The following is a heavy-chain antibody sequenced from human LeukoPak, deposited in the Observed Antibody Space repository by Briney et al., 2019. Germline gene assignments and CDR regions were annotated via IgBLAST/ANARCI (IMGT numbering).Heavy chain of an antibody. Sequence: GASVKVSCKASGYTFTSYGISWVRQAPGQGLEWMGWISAYNGNTNYAQKLQGRVTMTTDTSTSTAYMELRSLRSDDTAAYYCARDQWSEGQWPHPPFDHWGQGTLVTVSS. CDR1: GYTFTSYG. D-gene: IGHD6-19*01. CDR3: ARDQWSEGQWPHPPFDH. V-gene: IGHV1-18*01. CDR2: ISAYNGNT. J-gene: IGHJ4*02.